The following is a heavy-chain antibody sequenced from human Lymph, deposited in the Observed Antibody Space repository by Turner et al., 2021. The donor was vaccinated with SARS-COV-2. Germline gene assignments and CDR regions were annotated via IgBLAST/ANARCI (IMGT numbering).Heavy chain of an antibody. CDR1: GFTFSSYT. CDR2: ISSSSSYI. CDR3: ARERYDSSGSESYYFDY. J-gene: IGHJ4*02. V-gene: IGHV3-21*01. Sequence: EVQLVESGGGLVKPGGSLRPSCPASGFTFSSYTMNWVRQAPGKGLEWVSAISSSSSYIYYADSVKGRFTISIDNAKNSLYLQMNSLRAEDTAVYYCARERYDSSGSESYYFDYWGQGTLVTVSS. D-gene: IGHD3-22*01.